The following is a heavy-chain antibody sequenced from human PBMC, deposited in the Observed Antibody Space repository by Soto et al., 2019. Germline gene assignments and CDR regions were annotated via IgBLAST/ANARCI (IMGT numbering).Heavy chain of an antibody. CDR3: ARDPLIVVVPAASYGMDV. Sequence: GRSLRLSCAASGFTFSSYSMNWVRQAPGKGLEWVSSISSSSSYIYYADSVKGRFTISRDNAKNSLYLQMNSLRAEDTAVYYCARDPLIVVVPAASYGMDVLGQGTTVTVSS. CDR2: ISSSSSYI. D-gene: IGHD2-2*01. V-gene: IGHV3-21*01. J-gene: IGHJ6*02. CDR1: GFTFSSYS.